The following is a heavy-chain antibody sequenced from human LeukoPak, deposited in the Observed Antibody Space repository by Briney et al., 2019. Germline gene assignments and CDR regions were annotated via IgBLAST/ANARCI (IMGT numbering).Heavy chain of an antibody. D-gene: IGHD1-14*01. CDR3: ARDQVDRIWYFDY. Sequence: GGSLRLSCAASAFTFSSYAMSWVRQAPGKGLEWVSAISGSGGSTYYADSMKGRFTISRDNAKNSLSLQMNSLRAEDTAVYYCARDQVDRIWYFDYWGQGILVTVSS. CDR1: AFTFSSYA. CDR2: ISGSGGST. J-gene: IGHJ4*02. V-gene: IGHV3-23*01.